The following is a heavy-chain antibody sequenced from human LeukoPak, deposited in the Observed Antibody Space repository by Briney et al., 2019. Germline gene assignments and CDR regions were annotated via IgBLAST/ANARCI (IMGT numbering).Heavy chain of an antibody. Sequence: PGRSLRLSCAAFGFTFDDYAMHWVRQAPGKGLEWVSGISWNSGSIGYADSVKGRFTISRDNAKNSLYLQMNSLRAEDTALYYCAKASRPYSSSWYDYYGMDVWGQGTTVTVSS. V-gene: IGHV3-9*01. J-gene: IGHJ6*02. CDR3: AKASRPYSSSWYDYYGMDV. CDR2: ISWNSGSI. CDR1: GFTFDDYA. D-gene: IGHD6-13*01.